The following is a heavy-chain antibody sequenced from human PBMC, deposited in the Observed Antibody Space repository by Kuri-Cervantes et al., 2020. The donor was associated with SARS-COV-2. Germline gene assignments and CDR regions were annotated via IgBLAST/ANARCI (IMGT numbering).Heavy chain of an antibody. CDR3: ARLYSNYQPYNYYYYMDV. CDR2: IYYSGST. Sequence: SETLSLTCTVSGGSISSSSYYWGWIRQPPGKGLEWIGSIYYSGSTYYNPSLKSRVTISVDTSKNQFSLKLSAVTAADTAVYYCARLYSNYQPYNYYYYMDVWGKGTTVTVSS. J-gene: IGHJ6*03. D-gene: IGHD4-11*01. V-gene: IGHV4-39*01. CDR1: GGSISSSSYY.